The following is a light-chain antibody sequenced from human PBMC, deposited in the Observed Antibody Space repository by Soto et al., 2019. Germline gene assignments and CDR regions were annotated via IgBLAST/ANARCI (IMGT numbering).Light chain of an antibody. Sequence: QSVLTQPASASGTPGQRVTISCSGSSSNIGSNTVNWYQQLPGTAPKLLFYNNNQRPSGIPDRFSGSKTGTTDSMGLSGLQSEDEDDYYCAAWDDSINGLVFGTGTKVTVL. V-gene: IGLV1-44*01. CDR3: AAWDDSINGLV. CDR2: NNN. J-gene: IGLJ1*01. CDR1: SSNIGSNT.